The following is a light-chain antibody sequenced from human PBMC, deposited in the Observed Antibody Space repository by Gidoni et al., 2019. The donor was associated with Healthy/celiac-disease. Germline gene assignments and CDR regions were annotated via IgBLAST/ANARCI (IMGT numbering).Light chain of an antibody. CDR1: QSVSSD. V-gene: IGKV3-15*01. J-gene: IGKJ1*01. CDR3: QQYNNWPWT. CDR2: GAS. Sequence: EIVMTRSPATLSVSPGERATLSCRASQSVSSDLAWYQQKPGQAPRLLIYGASTRATGIPARFSGSGSGTEFTLTISSLQSEDFAVYYCQQYNNWPWTFGQXTKVEIK.